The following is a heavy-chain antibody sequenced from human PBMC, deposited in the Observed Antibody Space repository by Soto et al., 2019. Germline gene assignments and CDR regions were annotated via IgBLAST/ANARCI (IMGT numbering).Heavy chain of an antibody. J-gene: IGHJ4*02. CDR3: ARLPRSNYAHFDS. V-gene: IGHV4-61*03. CDR1: GGSVSSGSYY. Sequence: QVQLQESGPGLVKPSETLSLTCTVSGGSVSSGSYYWTWIRQPPGKRLEWIGYVYFTGGTNYSPSPKSRITISRDTSTNHLSLELSSVTAADTAVYYCARLPRSNYAHFDSWGQGALVTVSS. D-gene: IGHD2-2*01. CDR2: VYFTGGT.